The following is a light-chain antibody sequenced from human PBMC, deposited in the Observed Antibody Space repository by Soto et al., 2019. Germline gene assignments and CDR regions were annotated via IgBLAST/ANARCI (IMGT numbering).Light chain of an antibody. CDR3: CSFSRSFTDYV. V-gene: IGLV2-11*01. CDR1: SSDVGGYNH. J-gene: IGLJ1*01. CDR2: DVS. Sequence: QSALTQPRSVSGSPGQSVTISCTGTSSDVGGYNHVSWYQQHPGKAPKLMISDVSKRPSGVPDRFSGSKSGNTASLTISGFQVEDEADYYCCSFSRSFTDYVFGSGTKVTVL.